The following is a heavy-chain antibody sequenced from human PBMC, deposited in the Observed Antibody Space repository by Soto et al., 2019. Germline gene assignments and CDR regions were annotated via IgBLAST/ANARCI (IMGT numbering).Heavy chain of an antibody. Sequence: HPGGSLRLSCAASGFTFGSYAMSWVRQAPGKGLEWLSAISAGGGSTYYADSVKGRFTISRDNSKNTLYLQMNSLRAEDTAVYLCAKGALLVAGRVHFDYWGQGTQVTVSS. J-gene: IGHJ4*02. D-gene: IGHD6-19*01. V-gene: IGHV3-23*01. CDR2: ISAGGGST. CDR3: AKGALLVAGRVHFDY. CDR1: GFTFGSYA.